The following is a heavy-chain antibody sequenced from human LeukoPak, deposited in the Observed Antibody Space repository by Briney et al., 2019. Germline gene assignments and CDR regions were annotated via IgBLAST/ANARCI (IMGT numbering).Heavy chain of an antibody. D-gene: IGHD5-18*01. Sequence: GGSPQISCYGSSCIFINYCIVCSVRLPGKGLEGMGMIYNDDSDTRYRPSFQRQVNISAEKSIRTAYLQWSRLQDSDTVMYYCARGGGYNYGTFDYWGQGTLVRVSS. CDR2: IYNDDSDT. J-gene: IGHJ4*02. CDR1: SCIFINYC. CDR3: ARGGGYNYGTFDY. V-gene: IGHV5-51*01.